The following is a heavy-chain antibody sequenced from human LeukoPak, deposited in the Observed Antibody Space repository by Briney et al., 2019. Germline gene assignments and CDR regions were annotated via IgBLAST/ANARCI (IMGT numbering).Heavy chain of an antibody. CDR2: IYTSGST. D-gene: IGHD3-22*01. Sequence: SETLSLTCTVSGGSISSYYWSWIRQPPGKGLEWIGYIYTSGSTNYNPSLKGRVTISVDTSKNQFSLKLSSVTAADTAVYYCAGWPSPYYYDSSGPRDYYYYMDVWGKGTTVTVSS. V-gene: IGHV4-4*09. CDR3: AGWPSPYYYDSSGPRDYYYYMDV. CDR1: GGSISSYY. J-gene: IGHJ6*03.